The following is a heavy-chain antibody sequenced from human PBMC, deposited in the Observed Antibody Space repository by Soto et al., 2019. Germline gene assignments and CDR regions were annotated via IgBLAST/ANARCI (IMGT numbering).Heavy chain of an antibody. D-gene: IGHD2-21*02. Sequence: EVQLVESGGGLVKPGGSLRLSCAASGITFSDACMSWGSQAPGKGPEWVGRIKSKGDGGKIESAAHVKGRFTDSRDESNDTLYLQMDSLKTADTAVYYCTTSTLLRNDSWGQGTLVSVSS. V-gene: IGHV3-15*01. CDR3: TTSTLLRNDS. CDR1: GITFSDAC. J-gene: IGHJ4*02. CDR2: IKSKGDGGKI.